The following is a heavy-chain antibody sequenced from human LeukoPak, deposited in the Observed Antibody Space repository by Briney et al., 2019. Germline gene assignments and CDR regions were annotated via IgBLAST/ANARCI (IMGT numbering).Heavy chain of an antibody. D-gene: IGHD2-2*01. V-gene: IGHV3-30*04. CDR1: GFTFSSYA. CDR2: ISYDGSNK. J-gene: IGHJ4*02. CDR3: AKGSCSSTTCLKTD. Sequence: GGSLRLSCAASGFTFSSYAMHWVRRAPGKGLEWVAVISYDGSNKYYADSVKGRFTISRDNSKNTLYLQMNSLKSEDTAVYYCAKGSCSSTTCLKTDWGQGAPVTVSS.